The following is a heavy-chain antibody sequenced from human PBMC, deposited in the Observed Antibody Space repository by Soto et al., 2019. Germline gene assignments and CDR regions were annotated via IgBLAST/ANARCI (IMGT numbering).Heavy chain of an antibody. CDR3: ERDLLGVNWFAP. D-gene: IGHD3-16*01. J-gene: IGHJ5*02. V-gene: IGHV3-30*03. CDR1: GFTFSSYG. Sequence: GGSLRLSCAASGFTFSSYGMHWVRQAPGKGLEWVAVISYDGSNKYYADSVKGRFTISRDNSKNTLYLQMNSLRAEDTAVYYCERDLLGVNWFAPGGKGTLVPV. CDR2: ISYDGSNK.